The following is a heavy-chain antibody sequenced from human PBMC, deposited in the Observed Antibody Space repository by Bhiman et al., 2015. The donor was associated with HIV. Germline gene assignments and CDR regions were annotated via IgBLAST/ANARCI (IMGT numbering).Heavy chain of an antibody. D-gene: IGHD6-19*01. J-gene: IGHJ4*02. CDR2: IGNDGGGR. CDR1: GFTFTNSP. CDR3: AREGGSSGRAGYFGW. V-gene: IGHV3-30*04. Sequence: QVQLVESGGGVVQPGRSLTLSCAASGFTFTNSPMHWVRQAPGKGLEWMAVIGNDGGGRVFADSVRDRVSISRDNSRSLLYLKVDRLRPEDTAVYYCAREGGSSGRAGYFGWWGQGTLVTVSS.